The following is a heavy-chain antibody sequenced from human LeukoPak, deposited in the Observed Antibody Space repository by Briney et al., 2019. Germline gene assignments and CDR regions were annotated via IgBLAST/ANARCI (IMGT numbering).Heavy chain of an antibody. CDR3: VRGDSRDY. D-gene: IGHD6-13*01. J-gene: IGHJ4*02. Sequence: GGSLRLSCAASGFTFSDYYMNWVRQAPGKGLEWVSSIGRSSRDMYYADSVRGRFTISRDNGKNSLFLQMNSLRAEDTSVYYCVRGDSRDYWGQGTLVTVSS. V-gene: IGHV3-21*01. CDR2: IGRSSRDM. CDR1: GFTFSDYY.